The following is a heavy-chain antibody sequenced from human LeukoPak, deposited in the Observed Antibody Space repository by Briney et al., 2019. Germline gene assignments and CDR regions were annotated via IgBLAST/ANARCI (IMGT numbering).Heavy chain of an antibody. V-gene: IGHV1-2*02. J-gene: IGHJ4*02. Sequence: ASVKVSCKTSGYTFTGYYMHWVRQAPGQGLEWMGWTNPNTGGTNYAQKFQGRVTMTRDTSISTAYMELTRLRSDDTAVYYCAPTPYSNSYYYFDYWGQGTLVTVSS. CDR2: TNPNTGGT. CDR3: APTPYSNSYYYFDY. CDR1: GYTFTGYY. D-gene: IGHD6-13*01.